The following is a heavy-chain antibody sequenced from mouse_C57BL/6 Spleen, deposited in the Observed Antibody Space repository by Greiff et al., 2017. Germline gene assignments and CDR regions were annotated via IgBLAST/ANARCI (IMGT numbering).Heavy chain of an antibody. Sequence: LQESGPELVKPGASVKISCKASGYAFSSSWMNWVKQRPGKGLEWIGRIYPGDGDTNYNGKFKGKATLTADKSSSTAYMQLSSLTSEDSAVYFCARSKFDYGSSWFAYGGKGTLVTVSA. D-gene: IGHD1-1*01. CDR1: GYAFSSSW. CDR3: ARSKFDYGSSWFAY. J-gene: IGHJ3*01. CDR2: IYPGDGDT. V-gene: IGHV1-82*01.